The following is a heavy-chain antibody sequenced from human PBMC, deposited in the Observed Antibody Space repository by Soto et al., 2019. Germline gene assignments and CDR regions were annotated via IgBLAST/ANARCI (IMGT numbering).Heavy chain of an antibody. CDR2: ISGSGGST. CDR3: ARVAATRDYYYYYMDV. Sequence: PGGSLRLSCAASGFTFSSYAMSWVRQAPGKGLEWVSAISGSGGSTYYADSVKGRFTISRDNSKNTLYLQMNSLRAEDTAVYYCARVAATRDYYYYYMDVWGKGTTVTVSS. CDR1: GFTFSSYA. J-gene: IGHJ6*03. D-gene: IGHD2-15*01. V-gene: IGHV3-23*01.